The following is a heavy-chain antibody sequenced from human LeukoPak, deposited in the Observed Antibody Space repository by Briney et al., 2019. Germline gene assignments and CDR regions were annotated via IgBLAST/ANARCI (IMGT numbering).Heavy chain of an antibody. Sequence: SETLSLTCTVSGGSISRYYWSWIRQPPGKGLEWIGYIYSSGSTNYNPSLKSRVTISVDTSKNQFSLKLSSVTAADTAVYYCARELTLELLSWFDPWGQGTLVTVSS. D-gene: IGHD1-7*01. V-gene: IGHV4-59*01. CDR2: IYSSGST. CDR1: GGSISRYY. CDR3: ARELTLELLSWFDP. J-gene: IGHJ5*02.